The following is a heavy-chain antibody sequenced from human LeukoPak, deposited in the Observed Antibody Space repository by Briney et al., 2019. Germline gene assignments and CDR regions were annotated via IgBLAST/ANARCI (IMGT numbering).Heavy chain of an antibody. CDR1: GYTFTSYG. D-gene: IGHD3-22*01. J-gene: IGHJ6*03. CDR3: ARDHFGVGIGSTHRGGYYDSSGYSLFLFRSYYYYYMDV. Sequence: GASVKVSCKASGYTFTSYGISWVRQAPGQGLEWMGWISAYNGNTNYAQKLQGRVTMTTDTSTSTAYMELRSLRSDDTAVYYCARDHFGVGIGSTHRGGYYDSSGYSLFLFRSYYYYYMDVWGKGTTVTVSS. CDR2: ISAYNGNT. V-gene: IGHV1-18*01.